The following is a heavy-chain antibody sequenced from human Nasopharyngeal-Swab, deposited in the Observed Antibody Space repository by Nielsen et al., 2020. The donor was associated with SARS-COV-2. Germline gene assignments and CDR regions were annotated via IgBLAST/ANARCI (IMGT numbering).Heavy chain of an antibody. CDR2: ISSSSSYI. V-gene: IGHV3-21*01. Sequence: GESLMISCVASGFIFSIYAMNWVRQAPGKGLEWVSSISSSSSYIYYADSVKGRFTISRDNAKNSLYLQMNSLRAEDTAVYYCARDGDYSGWELTDYWGQGTLVTVSS. D-gene: IGHD1-26*01. CDR1: GFIFSIYA. J-gene: IGHJ4*02. CDR3: ARDGDYSGWELTDY.